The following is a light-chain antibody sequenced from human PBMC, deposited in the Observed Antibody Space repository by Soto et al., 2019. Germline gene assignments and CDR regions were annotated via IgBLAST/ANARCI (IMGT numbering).Light chain of an antibody. Sequence: QSVLTQPPSVSGPPGQRVTIPCTGSSSNIGAGYDVHWYQQLPGTAPKLLIYGNSNRPSGVPDRFSGSKSGTSASLAITGLQAEDEADYYCQSYDSSLSEVFGTGTKVTVL. CDR3: QSYDSSLSEV. CDR2: GNS. CDR1: SSNIGAGYD. V-gene: IGLV1-40*01. J-gene: IGLJ1*01.